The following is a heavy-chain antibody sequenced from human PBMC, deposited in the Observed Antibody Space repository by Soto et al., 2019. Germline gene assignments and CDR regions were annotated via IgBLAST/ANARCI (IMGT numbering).Heavy chain of an antibody. CDR2: IRNQTYHERR. CDR1: GFSFGAYA. V-gene: IGHV3-49*04. J-gene: IGHJ4*02. CDR3: GRAESPDTAYFSDY. D-gene: IGHD5-18*01. Sequence: GAMGLSCTGSGFSFGAYAINWVRLARGKGLEWVGLIRNQTYHERRVYASSVKDRFTITRDDSNSFAYLQMTSLRAEDPAVYYCGRAESPDTAYFSDYWGQGTLVTVSS.